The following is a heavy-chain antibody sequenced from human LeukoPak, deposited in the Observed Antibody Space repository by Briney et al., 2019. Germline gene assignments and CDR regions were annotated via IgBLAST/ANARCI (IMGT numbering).Heavy chain of an antibody. CDR3: ARDTHGYGDYLGDAFDI. CDR1: GYTFTSFD. Sequence: ASVKVSCKXSGYTFTSFDLNWVRQATGQGLEWMGWMNPNTGNTGYARKFQDRVTMTRNISISTAYMELSSLRSEDTAVYYCARDTHGYGDYLGDAFDIWGQGTRVTVSS. CDR2: MNPNTGNT. D-gene: IGHD4-17*01. V-gene: IGHV1-8*01. J-gene: IGHJ3*02.